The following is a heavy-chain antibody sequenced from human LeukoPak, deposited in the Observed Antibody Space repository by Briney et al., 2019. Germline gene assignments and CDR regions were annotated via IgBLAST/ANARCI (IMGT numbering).Heavy chain of an antibody. Sequence: ASVKVSCKASGYTFTSYGISWVRQAPGQGLEWMGWISAYNGNTNYAQKLQGRVTMTTDTSTSTAYMDLRSLRSDDTAVYYCARDSIVVVPAALLYWGQGTLVTVSS. D-gene: IGHD2-2*01. J-gene: IGHJ4*02. CDR3: ARDSIVVVPAALLY. CDR1: GYTFTSYG. V-gene: IGHV1-18*01. CDR2: ISAYNGNT.